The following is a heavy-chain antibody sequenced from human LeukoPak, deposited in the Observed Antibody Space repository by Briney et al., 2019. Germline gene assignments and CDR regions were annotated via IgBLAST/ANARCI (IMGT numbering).Heavy chain of an antibody. CDR1: GFTLSDSA. D-gene: IGHD4-23*01. Sequence: GGSLKLSCAASGFTLSDSAMHWVRQTSDKGLEWVGRIRSKTNSYETEYAASVKGRFTISRDDSKNTIYLQMNSLKTEDTAVYYCARHMDPDFGDKKLFDYWGLGTQVTVSS. CDR2: IRSKTNSYET. CDR3: ARHMDPDFGDKKLFDY. V-gene: IGHV3-73*01. J-gene: IGHJ4*02.